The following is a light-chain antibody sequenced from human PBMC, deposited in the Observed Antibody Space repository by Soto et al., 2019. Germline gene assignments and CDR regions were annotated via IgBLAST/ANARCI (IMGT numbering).Light chain of an antibody. CDR3: QQYGSSP. CDR2: GAS. V-gene: IGKV3-20*01. Sequence: PGARATLSCRASQSVSSSYLAWYQQKPGQAPRLLIYGASSRATGIPDRFSGSGSGTDFTLTINRLESEEFAVYYCQQYGSSPFGQGTRLEIK. CDR1: QSVSSSY. J-gene: IGKJ5*01.